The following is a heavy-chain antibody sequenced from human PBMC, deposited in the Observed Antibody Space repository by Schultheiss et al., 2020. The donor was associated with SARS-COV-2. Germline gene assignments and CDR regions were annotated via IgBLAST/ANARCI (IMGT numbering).Heavy chain of an antibody. V-gene: IGHV4-59*01. J-gene: IGHJ5*02. CDR1: GGSISSYY. Sequence: SQTLSLTCTVSGGSISSYYWSWIRQPPGKGLEWIGYIYYSGSTNYNPSLKSRVTISVDTSKNQFSLKLSSVTAADTAVYYCARDPHDYGAPGWFDPWGQGTLVTVSS. CDR2: IYYSGST. CDR3: ARDPHDYGAPGWFDP. D-gene: IGHD4-17*01.